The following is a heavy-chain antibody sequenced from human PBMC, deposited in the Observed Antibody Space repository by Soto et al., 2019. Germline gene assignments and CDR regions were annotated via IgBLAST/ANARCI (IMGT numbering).Heavy chain of an antibody. CDR2: IYYSGST. J-gene: IGHJ4*02. V-gene: IGHV4-39*01. CDR3: ARRAWSATGTHYYFDY. D-gene: IGHD4-17*01. CDR1: GGSISSSSYY. Sequence: SETLSLTCTVSGGSISSSSYYWGWIRQPPGKGLEWIGSIYYSGSTYYNPSLKSRVTISVDTSKNQFSLKLSSVTAADTAVYYCARRAWSATGTHYYFDYWGQGTLVTVSS.